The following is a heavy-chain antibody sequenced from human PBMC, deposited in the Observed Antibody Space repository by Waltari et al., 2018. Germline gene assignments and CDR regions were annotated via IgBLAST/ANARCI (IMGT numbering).Heavy chain of an antibody. J-gene: IGHJ4*02. D-gene: IGHD6-25*01. Sequence: EVQLVESGGGLVQPGESLRLSCVASGFDVGSSFMTWMRQAPGRGLECVSILYSNNNAYYADSVEGRFTVSRDSARNALFLQMDRLRPEDTGVYFCAKERANSGAWDYLEYWGRGILVTVSS. CDR3: AKERANSGAWDYLEY. CDR2: LYSNNNA. CDR1: GFDVGSSF. V-gene: IGHV3-66*02.